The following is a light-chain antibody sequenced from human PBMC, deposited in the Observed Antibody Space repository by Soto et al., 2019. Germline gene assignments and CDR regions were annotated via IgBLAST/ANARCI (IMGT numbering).Light chain of an antibody. CDR3: QQYHVSPPDT. CDR2: GAS. V-gene: IGKV3-15*01. CDR1: QSVRSN. J-gene: IGKJ2*01. Sequence: EIVMTQSPATLPVSPGERATLSCRASQSVRSNLAWYQQKPGQAPRLLIYGASTRATGIPARFSGSGSGTDLTLTISSLQSEDFAVYYCQQYHVSPPDTFGQGTKVDIK.